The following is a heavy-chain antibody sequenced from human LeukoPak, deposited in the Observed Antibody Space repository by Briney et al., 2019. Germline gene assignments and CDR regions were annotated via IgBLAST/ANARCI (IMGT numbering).Heavy chain of an antibody. CDR1: GFTFNTYT. V-gene: IGHV3-48*01. Sequence: GGSLRLSCAASGFTFNTYTMNWVRQAPGKGLEWVSYISGSSGIIDYADSVRGRFTISRDNAKNSLYLQMNSLRAEDTAVYYCARGSTYYEGSGQVPFDYWGQGTLVTVSS. CDR3: ARGSTYYEGSGQVPFDY. CDR2: ISGSSGII. J-gene: IGHJ4*02. D-gene: IGHD3-22*01.